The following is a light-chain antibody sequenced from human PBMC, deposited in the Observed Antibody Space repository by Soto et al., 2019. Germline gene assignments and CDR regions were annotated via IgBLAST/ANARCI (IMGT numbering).Light chain of an antibody. J-gene: IGKJ4*01. Sequence: DIQMTQSPSTLSASVGDRVTITCRASQSISSWLAWYQQKPGKAPKLLIYDASSLESGVPSRFSGSGSGTEFTLTISSLQPDDFATYYCQQYNSYVTFGRGTKV. V-gene: IGKV1-5*01. CDR3: QQYNSYVT. CDR2: DAS. CDR1: QSISSW.